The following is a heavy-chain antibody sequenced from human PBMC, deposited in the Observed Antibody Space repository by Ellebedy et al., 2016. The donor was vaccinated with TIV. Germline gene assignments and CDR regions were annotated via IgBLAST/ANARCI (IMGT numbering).Heavy chain of an antibody. CDR2: VNPDSGNT. J-gene: IGHJ6*02. CDR3: ARSKVSYRSGWYYFNYGLDV. Sequence: AASVTVSCKVSGYTFTTYNINWVRQAAGQGLEWLGWVNPDSGNTAYAQKFQGRVTITRNTSINTAYMDLTTLRSEDTAVYYCARSKVSYRSGWYYFNYGLDVWGQGTTVTVSS. D-gene: IGHD6-19*01. V-gene: IGHV1-8*02. CDR1: GYTFTTYN.